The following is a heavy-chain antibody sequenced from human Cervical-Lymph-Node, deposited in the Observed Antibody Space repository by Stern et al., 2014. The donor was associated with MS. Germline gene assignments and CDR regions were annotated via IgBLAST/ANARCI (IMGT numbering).Heavy chain of an antibody. V-gene: IGHV4-59*01. CDR2: IYYSGST. Sequence: VQLLESGPGLVKPSETLSLTYTVSGGSISSYYWSWIRQPPGKGLEWIGYIYYSGSTNYKPSLKSRVTISVATSKNQFSLKLSAVTAADTAGYYCARVPPKYFPSHYYYGMDVWGQGTTVTVSS. J-gene: IGHJ6*02. CDR3: ARVPPKYFPSHYYYGMDV. D-gene: IGHD3-10*01. CDR1: GGSISSYY.